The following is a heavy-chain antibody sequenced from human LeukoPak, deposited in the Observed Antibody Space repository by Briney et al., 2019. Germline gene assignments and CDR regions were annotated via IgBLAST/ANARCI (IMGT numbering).Heavy chain of an antibody. D-gene: IGHD2/OR15-2a*01. V-gene: IGHV1-46*01. CDR3: ARHKEVGDYYYFDY. Sequence: GASVKVSCKASGYTFTSYYMHWVRQAPGQGLEWMGIINPSGGSTSYTPKFQGRVTMTRDTSTTTVYMELSSLRSQDTAVYYCARHKEVGDYYYFDYWGQGTLVTVSS. CDR1: GYTFTSYY. CDR2: INPSGGST. J-gene: IGHJ4*02.